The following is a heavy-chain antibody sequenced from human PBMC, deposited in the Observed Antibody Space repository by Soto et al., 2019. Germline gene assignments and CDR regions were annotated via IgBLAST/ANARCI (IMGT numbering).Heavy chain of an antibody. V-gene: IGHV3-7*01. CDR3: AGISRGH. CDR2: ITDDGTGK. CDR1: GFTLNRDW. J-gene: IGHJ4*02. D-gene: IGHD2-15*01. Sequence: EAQLVESGGDLVQPGGSLRLSCAASGFTLNRDWTSWVRQAPGKGLEWVASITDDGTGKFYVDSVKGRFTISRDDAKNSLYLQMISLRAEDSAVYYCAGISRGHWGQGKLVTVSS.